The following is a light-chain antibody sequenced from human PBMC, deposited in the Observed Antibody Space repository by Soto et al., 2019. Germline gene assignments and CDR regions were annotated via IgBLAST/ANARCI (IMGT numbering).Light chain of an antibody. V-gene: IGKV3-20*01. CDR1: QSVSSHY. CDR3: QQYGIPPLT. Sequence: EIVLTECPGTLSLSPGERATPSCRASQSVSSHYLAWYQQQPGQAPRLLIYTASSRATGIPERFSGSGSGTDFTLTISRLEPEDYAVYYCQQYGIPPLTCGGGPKVEI. CDR2: TAS. J-gene: IGKJ4*01.